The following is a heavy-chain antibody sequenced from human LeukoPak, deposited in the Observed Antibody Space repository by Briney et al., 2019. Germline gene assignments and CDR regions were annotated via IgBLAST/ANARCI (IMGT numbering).Heavy chain of an antibody. Sequence: RGSLRLSCAASGFTFRDFAFHWVRQAPGKGLEWVAVIWYDGSNKYYADSVKGRFTISRDNSKNTLYLQMNSLRAEDTAVYYCARDPPGSGYTFDYWGQGTLVTVSS. V-gene: IGHV3-33*08. J-gene: IGHJ4*02. D-gene: IGHD3-22*01. CDR1: GFTFRDFA. CDR2: IWYDGSNK. CDR3: ARDPPGSGYTFDY.